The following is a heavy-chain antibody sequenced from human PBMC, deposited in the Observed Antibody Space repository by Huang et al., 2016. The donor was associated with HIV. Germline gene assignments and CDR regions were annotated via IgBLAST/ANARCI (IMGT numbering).Heavy chain of an antibody. CDR1: GGSISSSSYY. J-gene: IGHJ3*02. D-gene: IGHD2-2*01. CDR2: IYYTGST. Sequence: QLQLQESGPGLVKPSETLSLTCSVSGGSISSSSYYWGWIRQPPGKGLEWIGSIYYTGSTFYNPPLKSRVTISVDTSKNQFSLRLSSVTAADTSVYYCARHMDCSSSSCLAGGHERGPFDMWGQGTMVTVSS. V-gene: IGHV4-39*01. CDR3: ARHMDCSSSSCLAGGHERGPFDM.